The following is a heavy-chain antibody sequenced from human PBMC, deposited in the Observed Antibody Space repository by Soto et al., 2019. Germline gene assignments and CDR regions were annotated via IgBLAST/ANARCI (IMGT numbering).Heavy chain of an antibody. D-gene: IGHD6-13*01. CDR3: ARSRDKEQLV. J-gene: IGHJ4*02. CDR1: GGTFSSYT. Sequence: QVQLVQSGAEVKKPGSSVKVSCKASGGTFSSYTISWVRQAPGQGLEWMGRIIPILGIANYAQKFQGRVXLXXDKSTSTAYMELSSLRSEDTAVYYCARSRDKEQLVWGQGTLVTVSS. CDR2: IIPILGIA. V-gene: IGHV1-69*02.